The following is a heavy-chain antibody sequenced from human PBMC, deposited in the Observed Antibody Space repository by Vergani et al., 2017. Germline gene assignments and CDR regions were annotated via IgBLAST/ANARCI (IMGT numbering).Heavy chain of an antibody. V-gene: IGHV1-46*01. CDR2: INPSGGST. D-gene: IGHD3-10*01. CDR1: GYTFTSYY. Sequence: QVQLVQSGAEVKKPGASVKVSCKASGYTFTSYYMHWVRQAPGQGLEWMGIINPSGGSTSYAQKFQGRVTMTRDTSTSTVYMELSRLSSEDTAVYYCARDQMVRGVHWFDPWGQGTLGNVSS. J-gene: IGHJ5*02. CDR3: ARDQMVRGVHWFDP.